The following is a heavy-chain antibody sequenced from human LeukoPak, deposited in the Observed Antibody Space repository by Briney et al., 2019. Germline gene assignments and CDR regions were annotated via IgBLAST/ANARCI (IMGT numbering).Heavy chain of an antibody. CDR3: ARAYSSGWYQSSFDY. J-gene: IGHJ4*02. CDR1: GLTFSDFY. CDR2: IDSRGSFI. D-gene: IGHD6-19*01. Sequence: GESLRLSCAVSGLTFSDFYMSWIRQTPGEGLEWVSYIDSRGSFIYYADSVRGRFTISRDNAENSLYLQMNSLRAEDTAMYYCARAYSSGWYQSSFDYWGQGTLVTVSS. V-gene: IGHV3-11*01.